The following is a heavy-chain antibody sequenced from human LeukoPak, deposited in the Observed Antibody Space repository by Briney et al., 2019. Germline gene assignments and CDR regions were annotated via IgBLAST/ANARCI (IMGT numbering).Heavy chain of an antibody. CDR1: GYSISSGYY. Sequence: PSETLSLTCTVSGYSISSGYYWGWIRQPPGKGLEWIGSIYHSGSTYYNPSLKSRVTISVDTSKNQFSLKLSSVTAADTAVYYCARDDSSGYGGFDYWGQGTLVTVSS. D-gene: IGHD3-22*01. CDR2: IYHSGST. CDR3: ARDDSSGYGGFDY. V-gene: IGHV4-38-2*02. J-gene: IGHJ4*02.